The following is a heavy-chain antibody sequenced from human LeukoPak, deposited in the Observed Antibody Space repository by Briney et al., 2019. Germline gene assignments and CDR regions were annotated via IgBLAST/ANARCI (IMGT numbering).Heavy chain of an antibody. V-gene: IGHV3-11*04. CDR1: GFTFSDHY. CDR2: ICGGGSSI. J-gene: IGHJ6*03. Sequence: PGGSLRLSCAASGFTFSDHYMYWIGQAPGQGLEWGSYICGGGSSIYYGDSVKGRFIISRYKAKNSLYLQMNSLRAEAPDVCSCARVPLHDYQSGYYCYYMDDWGQGTMVTVSS. D-gene: IGHD4-11*01. CDR3: ARVPLHDYQSGYYCYYMDD.